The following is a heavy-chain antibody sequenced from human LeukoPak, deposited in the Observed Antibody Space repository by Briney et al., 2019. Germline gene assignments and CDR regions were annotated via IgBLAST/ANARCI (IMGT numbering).Heavy chain of an antibody. V-gene: IGHV4-59*01. J-gene: IGHJ4*02. CDR1: GGSISSYY. Sequence: SETLSLTCTVSGGSISSYYWSWIRQPPGKGLEWIGYIYYSGSTNYNPSLKSRVTISVDTSKNQFSLKLSSVTAADTAVYYCATSQTGTGYYWGQGTLVTVSS. CDR2: IYYSGST. CDR3: ATSQTGTGYY. D-gene: IGHD1-1*01.